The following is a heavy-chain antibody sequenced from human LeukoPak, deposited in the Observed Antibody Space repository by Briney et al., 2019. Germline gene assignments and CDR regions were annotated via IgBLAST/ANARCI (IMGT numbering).Heavy chain of an antibody. CDR1: GYTFTGYY. Sequence: ASVKVSCKASGYTFTGYYMHWVRQAPGQGLEWMGWINPNSGGTNYAQKFQGRVTMTRDTSISTAYMELSRLRSEDPAVYYCSREDWFDPWGQGTLVTVYS. CDR2: INPNSGGT. J-gene: IGHJ5*02. V-gene: IGHV1-2*02. CDR3: SREDWFDP.